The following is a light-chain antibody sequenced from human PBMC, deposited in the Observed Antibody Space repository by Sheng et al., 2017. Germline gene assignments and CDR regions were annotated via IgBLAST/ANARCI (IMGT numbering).Light chain of an antibody. V-gene: IGKV1-39*01. Sequence: DIQMTQSPSSLSASVGDRVTITCRASQSISTYLNWYQQKPGMTPKVLIYAASSLQSGVPSRFSANGSGTDFTLTISSLHPEDFATYYCQQSYSNPRTFGQGTKVEVK. CDR3: QQSYSNPRT. CDR2: AAS. CDR1: QSISTY. J-gene: IGKJ1*01.